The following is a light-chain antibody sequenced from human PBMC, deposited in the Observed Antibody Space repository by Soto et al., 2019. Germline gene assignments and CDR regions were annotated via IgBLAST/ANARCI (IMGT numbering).Light chain of an antibody. Sequence: QSALTQPPSASGSPGQSVTISCTGTSSDAGGYNYVSWYQQHPGKAPKLMIYEVNKRPSGVPDRFSGSKSGNTASLTVSGLQAEDEADYYCSSYAGSNNFVVFGGGTKLTVL. CDR2: EVN. CDR1: SSDAGGYNY. V-gene: IGLV2-8*01. CDR3: SSYAGSNNFVV. J-gene: IGLJ2*01.